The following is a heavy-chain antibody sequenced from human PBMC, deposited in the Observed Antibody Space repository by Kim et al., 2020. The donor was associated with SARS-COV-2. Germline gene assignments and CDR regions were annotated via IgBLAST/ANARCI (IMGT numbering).Heavy chain of an antibody. J-gene: IGHJ3*02. Sequence: ASVKVSCKASGYTFTSYDINWVRQATGQGLEWMGWMNPNSGNTGYAQKLQGRVTMTRNTSISTAYMALSSLRSEDTAVYYCARGTGDYSKAWAFDIWGQGTMVTVSS. CDR2: MNPNSGNT. V-gene: IGHV1-8*01. CDR3: ARGTGDYSKAWAFDI. CDR1: GYTFTSYD. D-gene: IGHD4-4*01.